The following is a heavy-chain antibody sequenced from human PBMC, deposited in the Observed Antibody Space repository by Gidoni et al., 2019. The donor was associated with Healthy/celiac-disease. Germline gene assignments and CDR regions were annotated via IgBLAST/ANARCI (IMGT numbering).Heavy chain of an antibody. Sequence: GSLRLSCAASGFTFSSYSMNWVRQAPGKGLEWVSYISSSSSTIYYADSVKGRFTISRDNAKNSLYLQMNSLRAEDTAVYYCARVAYYYDSSGYSAFDYWGQGTLVTVSS. CDR2: ISSSSSTI. J-gene: IGHJ4*02. CDR3: ARVAYYYDSSGYSAFDY. CDR1: GFTFSSYS. D-gene: IGHD3-22*01. V-gene: IGHV3-48*01.